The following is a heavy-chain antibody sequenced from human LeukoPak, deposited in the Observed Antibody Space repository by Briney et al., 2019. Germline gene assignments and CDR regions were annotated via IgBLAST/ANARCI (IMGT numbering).Heavy chain of an antibody. CDR1: GFTFSDYY. CDR3: ASTFYGDSPPY. D-gene: IGHD4-17*01. J-gene: IGHJ4*02. CDR2: ISSSSSYT. V-gene: IGHV3-11*06. Sequence: KPGGSLRLSCAASGFTFSDYYMSWIRQAPGKGLEWVSYISSSSSYTNYADSVKGRFTISRDNSKNTLYLQMNSLRAEDTAVYYCASTFYGDSPPYWGQGTLVTVSS.